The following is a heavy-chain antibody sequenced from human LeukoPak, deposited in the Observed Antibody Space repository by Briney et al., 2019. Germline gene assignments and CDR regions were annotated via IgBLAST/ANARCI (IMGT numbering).Heavy chain of an antibody. CDR1: GFTFSGYY. Sequence: GGSLRLSCAASGFTFSGYYMSLIRQAPGKGLEWVSYISSSGSTIYYADSVKGRFTISRDNAKNSLYLQMNSLRAEDTAVYYCARDPTEMATAYFDYWGQGTLVTVSS. D-gene: IGHD5-24*01. CDR3: ARDPTEMATAYFDY. V-gene: IGHV3-11*04. CDR2: ISSSGSTI. J-gene: IGHJ4*02.